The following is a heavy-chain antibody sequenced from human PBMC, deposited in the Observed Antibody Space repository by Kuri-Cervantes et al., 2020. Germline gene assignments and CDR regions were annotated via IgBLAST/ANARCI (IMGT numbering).Heavy chain of an antibody. CDR3: ARGALYYDFWSGWFDP. CDR2: IYYSGST. CDR1: GGSISSYY. Sequence: SETLSLTCTVSGGSISSYYWSWIRQPPGKGLEWIGSIYYSGSTYYNPSLESRVTISVDTSKNQFSLKLSSVTAADTAVYYCARGALYYDFWSGWFDPWGQGTLVTVSS. J-gene: IGHJ5*02. D-gene: IGHD3-3*01. V-gene: IGHV4-59*04.